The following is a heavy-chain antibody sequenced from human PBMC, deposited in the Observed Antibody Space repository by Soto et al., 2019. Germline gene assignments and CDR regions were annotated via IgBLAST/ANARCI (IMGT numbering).Heavy chain of an antibody. CDR2: INHSGST. CDR1: GGSFSGYY. CDR3: ARGEVILTGYYLYYYYYGMDV. Sequence: PSETLSLTCAVYGGSFSGYYWSWIRQPPGKGLEWIGEINHSGSTNYNPSLKSRVTISVDTSKNQFSLKLSSVTAADTAVYYCARGEVILTGYYLYYYYYGMDVWGQGTTVTVS. D-gene: IGHD3-9*01. J-gene: IGHJ6*02. V-gene: IGHV4-34*01.